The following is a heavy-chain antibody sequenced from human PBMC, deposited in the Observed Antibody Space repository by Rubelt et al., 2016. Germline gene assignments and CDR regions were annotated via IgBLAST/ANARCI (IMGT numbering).Heavy chain of an antibody. CDR2: INHSGRT. D-gene: IGHD6-19*01. V-gene: IGHV4-34*01. CDR1: GGSFSGYY. J-gene: IGHJ4*02. CDR3: ARVSGWYRAPGQDFDY. Sequence: QVQLQQWGAGLLKPSETLSLTCAVYGGSFSGYYWSWIRPPPGKGLEWIGAINHSGRTNYNPSLKSRVTISVDTSKNQFSLKLSSVTAADTAVYYCARVSGWYRAPGQDFDYWGQGTLVTVSS.